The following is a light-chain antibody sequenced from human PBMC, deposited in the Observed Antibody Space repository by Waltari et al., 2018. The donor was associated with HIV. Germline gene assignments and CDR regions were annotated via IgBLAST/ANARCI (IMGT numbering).Light chain of an antibody. CDR2: GAS. J-gene: IGKJ3*01. CDR1: QGVSSW. Sequence: DIQMTQSPSSVSASVGDRVTITCRASQGVSSWLGWYQQRPGKTPRLLIHGASSLQSGVPSRFSGSGSGTDFSLTISSLQPEDYATYFCQQAYSLPLTFGPGTKVDIK. CDR3: QQAYSLPLT. V-gene: IGKV1-12*01.